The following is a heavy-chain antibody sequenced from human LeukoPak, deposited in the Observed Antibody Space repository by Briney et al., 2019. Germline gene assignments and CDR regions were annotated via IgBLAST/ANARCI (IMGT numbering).Heavy chain of an antibody. CDR3: AKDFQRGGPFDY. J-gene: IGHJ4*02. CDR1: GFTFSSYA. CDR2: ISYDGSNK. D-gene: IGHD3-16*01. Sequence: GGSLRLSCAASGFTFSSYAMSWVRQAPGKGLEWVAVISYDGSNKYYADSVKGRFTISRDNSKNTLYLQMNSLRAEDTAVYYCAKDFQRGGPFDYWGQGTLVTVSS. V-gene: IGHV3-30*18.